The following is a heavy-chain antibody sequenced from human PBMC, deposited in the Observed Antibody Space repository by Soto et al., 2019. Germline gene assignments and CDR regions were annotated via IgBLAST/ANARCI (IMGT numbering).Heavy chain of an antibody. Sequence: GASVKVSCKASGYTFTSYDINWVRQATGQGLEWMGWMNPNSGNTGYAQKFQGRVTMTRNTSISTAYMELSSLRSEDTAVYYCAGVWRWVVVPAAMGDYYGMDVWGQVTTVTVS. D-gene: IGHD2-2*01. CDR1: GYTFTSYD. CDR3: AGVWRWVVVPAAMGDYYGMDV. CDR2: MNPNSGNT. V-gene: IGHV1-8*01. J-gene: IGHJ6*02.